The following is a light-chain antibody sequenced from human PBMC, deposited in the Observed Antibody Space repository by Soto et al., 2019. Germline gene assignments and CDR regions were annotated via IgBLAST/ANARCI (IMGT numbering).Light chain of an antibody. CDR2: GAS. Sequence: EIVMRQSPATLSVSSGERATLXXRASQSVSSDLAWYQQKPGQAPRLXIYGASTRATGIPARFSGSGSGTEFTLTISSLQSEDFAVYYCQQYNNWPWTFGQGTKVDIK. V-gene: IGKV3-15*01. CDR3: QQYNNWPWT. CDR1: QSVSSD. J-gene: IGKJ1*01.